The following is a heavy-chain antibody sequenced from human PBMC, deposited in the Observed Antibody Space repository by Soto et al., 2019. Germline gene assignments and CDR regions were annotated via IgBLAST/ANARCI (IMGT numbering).Heavy chain of an antibody. D-gene: IGHD6-13*01. CDR1: GGSFSGYY. J-gene: IGHJ6*02. Sequence: KTSETLSLTCAVYGGSFSGYYWSWIRQPPGKGLEWIGEINHSGSTNYNPSLKSRVTISVDTSKNQFSLKLSSVTAADTAVYYCARYRPWISLWSPFIAAAGSRQVTSRRGGMDVWGQGTTVTVSS. V-gene: IGHV4-34*01. CDR2: INHSGST. CDR3: ARYRPWISLWSPFIAAAGSRQVTSRRGGMDV.